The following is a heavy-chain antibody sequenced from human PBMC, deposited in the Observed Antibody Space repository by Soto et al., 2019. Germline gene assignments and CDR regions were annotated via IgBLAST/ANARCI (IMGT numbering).Heavy chain of an antibody. V-gene: IGHV4-59*08. J-gene: IGHJ6*02. D-gene: IGHD1-26*01. Sequence: QVQLQESGPGLVKPSETLSLSCTVSNGSISNYYGSWIRQPPGKGMEWSGYVHHSWGSFYNPSLQSRVAISLDTAKSQASLKLTSVTATDTAVYYCARQGSGALRGLVDVWGQGITVTVSS. CDR3: ARQGSGALRGLVDV. CDR1: NGSISNYY. CDR2: VHHSWGS.